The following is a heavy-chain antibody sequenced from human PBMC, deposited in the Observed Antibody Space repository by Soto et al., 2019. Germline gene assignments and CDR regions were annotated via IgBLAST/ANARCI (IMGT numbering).Heavy chain of an antibody. D-gene: IGHD5-18*01. Sequence: PGESLKISCKGSGYSFTSYWIGWVRQMPGKGLEWMGIIYPGDSDTRYSPSFQGQVTISADKSISTAYLQWSSLKASDTAMYYCAREFVDTAMVTYYYYGMDVWGQGTTVTVSS. CDR1: GYSFTSYW. J-gene: IGHJ6*02. CDR2: IYPGDSDT. CDR3: AREFVDTAMVTYYYYGMDV. V-gene: IGHV5-51*01.